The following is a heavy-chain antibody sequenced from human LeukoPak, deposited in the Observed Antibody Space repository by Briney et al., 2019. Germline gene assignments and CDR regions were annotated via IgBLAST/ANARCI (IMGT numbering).Heavy chain of an antibody. CDR3: VGADYDILTGYYIDY. J-gene: IGHJ4*02. D-gene: IGHD3-9*01. CDR2: ISSSGDTL. CDR1: GFTFSSFE. V-gene: IGHV3-48*03. Sequence: GGSLRLSCAASGFTFSSFEMHWVRQGPGKGLEWVSYISSSGDTLYYANSMKGRFTISRDNAKNSLYLQMNSLRAEDTAVYYCVGADYDILTGYYIDYWGQGTLVTVSS.